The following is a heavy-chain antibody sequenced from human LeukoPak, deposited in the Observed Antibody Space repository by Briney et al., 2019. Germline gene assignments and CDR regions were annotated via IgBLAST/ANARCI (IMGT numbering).Heavy chain of an antibody. CDR2: ISSSSSYI. V-gene: IGHV3-21*01. CDR1: GFTFSSYS. D-gene: IGHD2-2*01. CDR3: ARSPRPLLPVVPAAFPGAFDI. J-gene: IGHJ3*02. Sequence: GGSLRLSCAASGFTFSSYSMNWVRQAPGKGLEWVSSISSSSSYIYYADSVKGRFTISRDNAKNSLYLQMNSLRAEDTAVYYCARSPRPLLPVVPAAFPGAFDIWGQGTMVTVSS.